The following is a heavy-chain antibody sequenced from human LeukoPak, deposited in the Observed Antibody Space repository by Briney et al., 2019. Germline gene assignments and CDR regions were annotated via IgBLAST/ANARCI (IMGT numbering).Heavy chain of an antibody. J-gene: IGHJ3*02. CDR2: ISGSGGST. Sequence: GGSLRLSCAASGFTFSSYGMSWVRQAPGKGLEWVSAISGSGGSTYYADSVKGRFTIPRDNSKNTLYLQMNSLRAEDTAVYYCAKDFGGESGYYRYAFDIWGQGTMVTVSS. V-gene: IGHV3-23*01. D-gene: IGHD3-22*01. CDR1: GFTFSSYG. CDR3: AKDFGGESGYYRYAFDI.